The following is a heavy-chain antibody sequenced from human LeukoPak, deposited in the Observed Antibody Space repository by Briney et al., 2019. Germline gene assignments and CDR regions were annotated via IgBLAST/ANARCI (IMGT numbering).Heavy chain of an antibody. CDR3: AGQGGAARPHYYYGMDV. CDR2: IYPADSDT. J-gene: IGHJ6*02. D-gene: IGHD6-6*01. Sequence: GESLKISCKTSGYSFTNYWIGWVRQMPGKGLEWVGIIYPADSDTRYSPSFQGQVTISADKSISTAYLQWNSLKASDTAMYYCAGQGGAARPHYYYGMDVWGQGTTVTVSS. CDR1: GYSFTNYW. V-gene: IGHV5-51*01.